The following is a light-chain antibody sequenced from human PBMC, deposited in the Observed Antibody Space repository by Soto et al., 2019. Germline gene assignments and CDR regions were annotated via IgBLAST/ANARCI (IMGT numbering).Light chain of an antibody. J-gene: IGKJ3*01. V-gene: IGKV1-8*01. Sequence: AIRMTQSPSSFSASTGDRVTITCRASQGISSYLAWYQQKPGKAPKLLIYAASTLQSGVPSRFSGSGSGTDFTLTISCLQSEDFATYYCQQYYNYPFTFAPGTKVDIK. CDR1: QGISSY. CDR3: QQYYNYPFT. CDR2: AAS.